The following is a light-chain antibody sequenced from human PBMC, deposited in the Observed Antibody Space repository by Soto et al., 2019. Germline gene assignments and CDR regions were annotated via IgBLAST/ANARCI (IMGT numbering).Light chain of an antibody. CDR1: SSDVGYYNY. CDR3: SSYTTKSTVV. V-gene: IGLV2-14*03. J-gene: IGLJ2*01. Sequence: QSVLTQPASVSGSPGQSITISCTGTSSDVGYYNYVSWYQHHPGKAPKLIIYDVSNRPSGVSNRFSGSKSGNTASLTISGLQAEDESDYYCSSYTTKSTVVFGGGTQLTVL. CDR2: DVS.